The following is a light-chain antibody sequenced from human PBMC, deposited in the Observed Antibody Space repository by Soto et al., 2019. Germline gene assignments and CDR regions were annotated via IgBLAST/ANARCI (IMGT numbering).Light chain of an antibody. V-gene: IGKV3-15*01. CDR1: QSVSSN. J-gene: IGKJ1*01. Sequence: EIVMTQSPATLSGSPGERATLSCRASQSVSSNLAWYQQKPGQAHRXLIYGASTRATGIPARFSGSVYGTELTITVSSLQSEDFEVYDGQQYNNWPRTFGQGTKVDIK. CDR2: GAS. CDR3: QQYNNWPRT.